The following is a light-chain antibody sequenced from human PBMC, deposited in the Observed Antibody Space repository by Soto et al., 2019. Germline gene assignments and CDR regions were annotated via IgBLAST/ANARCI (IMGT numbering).Light chain of an antibody. CDR2: NNN. V-gene: IGLV1-44*01. CDR1: SSNIGSNA. CDR3: ATWDDGLNGWV. Sequence: QSVVTQPPSASGTPGQRVTISCSGRSSNIGSNAVNWYQQFPGRAPKLLIYNNNERPSGVPDRFSGSTSGTSAALAISGLQYEDEADYYCATWDDGLNGWVFGGGTKLTVL. J-gene: IGLJ3*02.